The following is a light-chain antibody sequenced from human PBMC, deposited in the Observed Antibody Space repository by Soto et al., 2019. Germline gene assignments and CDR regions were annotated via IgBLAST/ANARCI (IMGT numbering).Light chain of an antibody. J-gene: IGLJ3*02. CDR1: SSNIGAGYD. Sequence: QSVLTQPPSVSGAPGQRVTISCTGSSSNIGAGYDVHWYQQLPGTAPKLLIYGNSNRPSGVPDRFSGSKSGTSASLAITGLQAEDEADYSCQSYASSLSGGVFGGGTKLTVL. CDR3: QSYASSLSGGV. V-gene: IGLV1-40*01. CDR2: GNS.